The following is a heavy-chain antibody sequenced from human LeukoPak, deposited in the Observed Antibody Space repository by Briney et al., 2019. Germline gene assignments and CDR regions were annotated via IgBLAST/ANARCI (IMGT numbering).Heavy chain of an antibody. CDR3: AGRGYSYGTGVFDY. Sequence: SETLSLTCTVSGGSISSGSYYWSWIRQPAGKGLEWIGRIYTSGSTNYNPSLKSRVTISVDTSKNQFSLKLSSVTAADTAVYYCAGRGYSYGTGVFDYWGQGTLVTVSS. CDR2: IYTSGST. J-gene: IGHJ4*02. CDR1: GGSISSGSYY. V-gene: IGHV4-61*02. D-gene: IGHD5-18*01.